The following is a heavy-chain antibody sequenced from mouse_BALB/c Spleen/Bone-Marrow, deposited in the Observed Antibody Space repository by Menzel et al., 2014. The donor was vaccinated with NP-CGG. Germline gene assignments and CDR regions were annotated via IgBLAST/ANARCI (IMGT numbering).Heavy chain of an antibody. CDR2: INPSTGYT. Sequence: QVQLQQSGAELAKPGASVKMSCKASGYTFTTYWMHWVKQRPGQSLEWIGYINPSTGYTEYIQKFKVKATLTADKSSSTAYMQLNSLTSEDSSVYYCVLITPVVSDYWGQGTTLTVSS. J-gene: IGHJ2*01. V-gene: IGHV1-7*01. CDR1: GYTFTTYW. CDR3: VLITPVVSDY. D-gene: IGHD1-1*01.